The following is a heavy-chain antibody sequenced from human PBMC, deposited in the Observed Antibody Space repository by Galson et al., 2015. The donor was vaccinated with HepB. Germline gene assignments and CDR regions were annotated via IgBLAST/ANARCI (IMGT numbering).Heavy chain of an antibody. CDR1: GFTFSNYA. Sequence: SLRLSCAASGFTFSNYAMTWVRQAPGKGLEWVSTITNDGGNTYYADAVKGRFTISRDNSKNTLYLQMNSLTAADTAVYFCANHNRFCSRTGCSWGDSPFEIWGQGTLVTVSS. CDR2: ITNDGGNT. CDR3: ANHNRFCSRTGCSWGDSPFEI. V-gene: IGHV3-23*01. J-gene: IGHJ3*02. D-gene: IGHD2-2*01.